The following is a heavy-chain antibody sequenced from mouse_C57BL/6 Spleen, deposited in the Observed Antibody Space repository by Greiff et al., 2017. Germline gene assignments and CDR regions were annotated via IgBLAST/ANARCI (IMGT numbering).Heavy chain of an antibody. Sequence: QVQLQQPGAELVMPGASVKLSCKASGYTFTSYWMHWVKQRPGQGLEWIGEIDPSDSYTNYNQKFKGKSTLTVDKSSSTAYMQLSSLTSEDSAVYYCAVNYGSIPAWFAYWGQGTLVTVSA. CDR3: AVNYGSIPAWFAY. V-gene: IGHV1-69*01. CDR2: IDPSDSYT. CDR1: GYTFTSYW. D-gene: IGHD1-1*01. J-gene: IGHJ3*01.